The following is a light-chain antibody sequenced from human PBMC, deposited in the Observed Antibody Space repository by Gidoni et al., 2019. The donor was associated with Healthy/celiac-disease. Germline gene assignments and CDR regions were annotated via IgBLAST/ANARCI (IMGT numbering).Light chain of an antibody. CDR1: QGISSY. J-gene: IGKJ2*01. CDR2: AAS. CDR3: QQYYSYPMYT. V-gene: IGKV1-8*01. Sequence: RMTQSASSLSASTGERVTITCRASQGISSYLAWYQQKPGKAPKLLIYAASTLQSGVPSRFSGSGSGTDFTLTISCLQSEDFATYYCQQYYSYPMYTFGQGTKLEIK.